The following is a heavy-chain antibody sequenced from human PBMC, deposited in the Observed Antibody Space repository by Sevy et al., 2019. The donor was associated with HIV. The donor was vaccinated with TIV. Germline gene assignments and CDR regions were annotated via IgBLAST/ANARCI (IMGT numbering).Heavy chain of an antibody. CDR3: ALLGRAGPEMGHFDY. CDR1: GGSFSGYY. CDR2: INHSGST. Sequence: SETLSLTCAVYGGSFSGYYWSWIRQPPGKGLEWIGEINHSGSTNYNPSLKSRVTISVDTSKNQFSLKLSSVTAADTAVYYCALLGRAGPEMGHFDYWGQGTLVTVSS. V-gene: IGHV4-34*01. J-gene: IGHJ4*02. D-gene: IGHD6-19*01.